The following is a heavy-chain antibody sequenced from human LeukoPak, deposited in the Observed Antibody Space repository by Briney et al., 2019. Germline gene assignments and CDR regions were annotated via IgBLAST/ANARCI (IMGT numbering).Heavy chain of an antibody. D-gene: IGHD3-10*01. CDR1: GGYFSGYY. CDR2: IYYSGST. J-gene: IGHJ4*02. Sequence: SETLSLTCAVYGGYFSGYYWSWIRQPPGKGLEWIGYIYYSGSTNYNPSLKSRVTISVDTSKNQFSLKLSSVTAADTAVYYCARPGYGSGSYYQYWGQGTLVTVSS. V-gene: IGHV4-59*08. CDR3: ARPGYGSGSYYQY.